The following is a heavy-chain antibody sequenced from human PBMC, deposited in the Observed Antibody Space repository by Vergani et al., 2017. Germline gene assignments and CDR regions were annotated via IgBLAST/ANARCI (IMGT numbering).Heavy chain of an antibody. V-gene: IGHV4-34*01. CDR1: GGSFSGYY. D-gene: IGHD6-6*01. CDR2: INHSGST. Sequence: QVQLQQWGAGLLTPSETLSLTCAVYGGSFSGYYWSWIRQPPGKGLEWIGEINHSGSTNYNPSLKSRVTISVDTSKNQFSLKLSSVTAADTAVYYCASRGFGAARPDYWGQGTLVTVSS. CDR3: ASRGFGAARPDY. J-gene: IGHJ4*02.